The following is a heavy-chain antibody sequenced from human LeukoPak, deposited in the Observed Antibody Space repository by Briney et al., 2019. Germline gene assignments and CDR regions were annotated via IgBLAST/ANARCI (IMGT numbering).Heavy chain of an antibody. CDR2: IRSKANSYAT. CDR1: GFTFSGSA. CDR3: YTMVRGVIAHTSSIDY. J-gene: IGHJ4*02. D-gene: IGHD3-10*01. Sequence: GGSLRLSCAASGFTFSGSAMHWVRQASGKGLEWVGRIRSKANSYATAYAASVKGRFTISRDDSKNTAYLQMNSLKTEDTAVYYCYTMVRGVIAHTSSIDYWGQGTLVTVSS. V-gene: IGHV3-73*01.